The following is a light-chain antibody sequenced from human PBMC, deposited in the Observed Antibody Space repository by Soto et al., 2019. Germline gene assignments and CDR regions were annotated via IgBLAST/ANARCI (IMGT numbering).Light chain of an antibody. CDR3: QQYYSNPWT. Sequence: IVMTQSPASLAVSLGERATINCKSSQSVLYSSNNKNYLAWYQQKPGQPPKLLIYWASTRESGVPDRFSGSGSGTDFTLTISSLQAEDVAVYYCQQYYSNPWTFGQGTKVEIK. CDR1: QSVLYSSNNKNY. V-gene: IGKV4-1*01. CDR2: WAS. J-gene: IGKJ1*01.